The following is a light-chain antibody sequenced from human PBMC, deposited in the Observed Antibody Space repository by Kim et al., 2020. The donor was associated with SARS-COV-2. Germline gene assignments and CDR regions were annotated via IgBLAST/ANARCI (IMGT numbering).Light chain of an antibody. CDR3: QAWGTGVQGV. CDR2: LNSDGSH. J-gene: IGLJ3*02. V-gene: IGLV4-69*01. CDR1: SGHSSYA. Sequence: QPVLTQSPSASASLGASVKLTCTLSSGHSSYAIAWHQQQPEKGPRYLMKLNSDGSHRKGDGIPDRFSVSSSGAERYLTISSLQSEDEADYYCQAWGTGVQGVFGGGTKVTVL.